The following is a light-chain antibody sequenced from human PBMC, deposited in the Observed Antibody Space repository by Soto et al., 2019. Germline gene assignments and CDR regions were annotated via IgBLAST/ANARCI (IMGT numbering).Light chain of an antibody. Sequence: EIVLTQSPGTLSLSPGERATLSCRASQSVSSSYLAGYQQKPGQAPRLLIYGASSRATGIPDRFSGSGSGTDFTLTISRLEPDDFAVYYCQQYGSSPLSTFGQGTKLEIK. CDR2: GAS. J-gene: IGKJ2*01. V-gene: IGKV3-20*01. CDR1: QSVSSSY. CDR3: QQYGSSPLST.